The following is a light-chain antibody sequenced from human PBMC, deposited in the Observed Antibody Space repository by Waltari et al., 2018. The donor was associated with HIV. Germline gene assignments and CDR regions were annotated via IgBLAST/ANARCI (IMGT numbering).Light chain of an antibody. CDR1: SSHVGGYNY. CDR3: SSYTSSSTRV. CDR2: EFS. J-gene: IGLJ3*02. V-gene: IGLV2-14*01. Sequence: HSALHQPASVSGSPGQSLTTSCTGYSSHVGGYNYVSWYQQHPGKAPKLMIYEFSNRPAGVSNRFSGSKSGNTASLTISGLQAEDEADYYCSSYTSSSTRVFGGGTNLTVL.